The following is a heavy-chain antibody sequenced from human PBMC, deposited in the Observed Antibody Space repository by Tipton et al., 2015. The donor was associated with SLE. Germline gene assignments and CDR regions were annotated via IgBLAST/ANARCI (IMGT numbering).Heavy chain of an antibody. Sequence: TLSLTCTVSGGSISSSTYYWGWIRQPPGKGLEWIASFSHGGSTYYNPSLKSRVTISVDTSKNQFSLKLNSVTAADTAVYYCARDVGPIYFHHWGQGTLVTVSS. J-gene: IGHJ1*01. V-gene: IGHV4-39*02. D-gene: IGHD1-26*01. CDR1: GGSISSSTYY. CDR2: FSHGGST. CDR3: ARDVGPIYFHH.